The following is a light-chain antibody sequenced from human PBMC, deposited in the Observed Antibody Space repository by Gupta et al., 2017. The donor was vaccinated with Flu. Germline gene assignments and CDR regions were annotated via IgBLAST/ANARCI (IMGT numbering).Light chain of an antibody. CDR2: EDI. J-gene: IGLJ2*01. CDR3: YSTDNSGHPGI. V-gene: IGLV3-10*01. Sequence: QKAGQTPVLVIEEDIKRPSGIPERFSGFSSGTMATLTISGAQVEDEADYFYYSTDNSGHPGIFGGGTKLTVL.